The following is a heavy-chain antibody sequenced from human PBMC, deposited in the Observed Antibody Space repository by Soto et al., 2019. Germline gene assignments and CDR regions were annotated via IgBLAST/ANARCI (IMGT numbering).Heavy chain of an antibody. CDR2: ISYDGSNK. Sequence: PGWSPRLSCAASGFTFSSYGMHWVRQAPGKGLEWVAVISYDGSNKYYADSVKGRFTISRDNSKNTLYLQMDSLRAEDMAVYYCAKARGIAAAECFDYWGQGTLVTVSS. J-gene: IGHJ4*02. V-gene: IGHV3-30*18. D-gene: IGHD6-13*01. CDR3: AKARGIAAAECFDY. CDR1: GFTFSSYG.